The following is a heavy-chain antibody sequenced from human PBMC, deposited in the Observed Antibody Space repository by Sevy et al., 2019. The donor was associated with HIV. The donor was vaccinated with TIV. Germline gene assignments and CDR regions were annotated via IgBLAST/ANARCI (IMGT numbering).Heavy chain of an antibody. CDR3: AKVRYCSSASCHSSAADRAFYYSYYGVDV. J-gene: IGHJ6*02. Sequence: GGSLRLSCAASGFIFSNYAMHWVRRAPGQGLEWLAFIRYDGSNKHYADSVKGRFTISRDNSKNTLYLQMNSLRTEDXAVYYCAKVRYCSSASCHSSAADRAFYYSYYGVDVWGQGTTVTVSS. CDR2: IRYDGSNK. CDR1: GFIFSNYA. D-gene: IGHD2-2*01. V-gene: IGHV3-30*02.